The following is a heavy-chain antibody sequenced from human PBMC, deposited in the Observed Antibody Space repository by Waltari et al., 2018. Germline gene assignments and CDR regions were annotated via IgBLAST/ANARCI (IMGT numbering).Heavy chain of an antibody. CDR3: AKENGGAAAGYMDV. Sequence: EVQLVESGGVVVQPGGSLRLSCAASGFTFDDYAMHWVRQAPGKGLEWVSLISWDGGSTYYADSVKGRFTISRDNSKNSLYLQMNSLRAEDTALYYCAKENGGAAAGYMDVWGKGTTVTVSS. D-gene: IGHD6-13*01. CDR2: ISWDGGST. J-gene: IGHJ6*03. CDR1: GFTFDDYA. V-gene: IGHV3-43D*03.